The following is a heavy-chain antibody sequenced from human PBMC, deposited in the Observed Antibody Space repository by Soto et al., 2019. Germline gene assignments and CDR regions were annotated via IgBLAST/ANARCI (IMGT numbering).Heavy chain of an antibody. J-gene: IGHJ4*02. V-gene: IGHV5-10-1*01. CDR1: GYRFSSYW. CDR2: IDPSDSYT. Sequence: GESLKISCKGSGYRFSSYWISWVRQMPGKGLEWMGRIDPSDSYTNYSPSFQGHVTISADKSISTAYLQWSSLKASDTAMYYCARGVDSSGYYSTNYCGQGTLVTVSA. CDR3: ARGVDSSGYYSTNY. D-gene: IGHD3-22*01.